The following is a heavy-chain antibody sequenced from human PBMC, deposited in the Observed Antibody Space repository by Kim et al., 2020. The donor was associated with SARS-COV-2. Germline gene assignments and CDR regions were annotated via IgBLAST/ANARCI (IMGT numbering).Heavy chain of an antibody. V-gene: IGHV5-10-1*01. CDR2: IDPSNSFA. CDR3: ARHGGTFYFDS. Sequence: GESLKISCKGSGYNFTNFWITWVRHMPGKGLEWMGRIDPSNSFATYSPFFQGHVSISVDKSVNAAYLQWSGLRASDTAIYYCARHGGTFYFDSCAREPWSPSPQ. J-gene: IGHJ4*02. CDR1: GYNFTNFW.